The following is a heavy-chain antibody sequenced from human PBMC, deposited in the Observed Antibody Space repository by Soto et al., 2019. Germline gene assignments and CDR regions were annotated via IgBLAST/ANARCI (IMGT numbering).Heavy chain of an antibody. Sequence: GGSLRLSCAASGFTFSDYYMSWIRQAPGKGLEWVSYISSSGSTIYYADSVKGRFTISRDNAKNSLYLQMNSLRAEDTAVYYCARGATRVVAATGWFDPWGHGTLVTVSS. V-gene: IGHV3-11*01. CDR3: ARGATRVVAATGWFDP. CDR1: GFTFSDYY. D-gene: IGHD2-15*01. J-gene: IGHJ5*02. CDR2: ISSSGSTI.